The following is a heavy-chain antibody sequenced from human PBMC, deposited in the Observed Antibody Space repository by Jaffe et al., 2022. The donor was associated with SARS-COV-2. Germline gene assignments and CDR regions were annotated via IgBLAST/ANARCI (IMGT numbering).Heavy chain of an antibody. Sequence: QVQLQQWGAGLLKPSETLSLTCAVYGGSFSGYYWSWIRQPPGKGLEWIGEINHSGSTNYNPSLKSRVTISVDTSKNQFSLKLSSVTAADTAVYYCAISPDKNILTGYRTFDYWGQGTLVTVSS. CDR2: INHSGST. V-gene: IGHV4-34*01. CDR1: GGSFSGYY. CDR3: AISPDKNILTGYRTFDY. D-gene: IGHD3-9*01. J-gene: IGHJ4*02.